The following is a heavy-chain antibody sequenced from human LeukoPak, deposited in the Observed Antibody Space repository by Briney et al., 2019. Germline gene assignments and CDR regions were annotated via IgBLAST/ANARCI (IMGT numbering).Heavy chain of an antibody. CDR1: GGSFSGYY. J-gene: IGHJ4*02. V-gene: IGHV4-34*01. CDR2: INHSGST. Sequence: PSETLSLTCAVYGGSFSGYYWSWIRQPPGKGLEWIGEINHSGSTNYNPSLKSRVTISVDTSKNQFSLKLSFVTAADTAVYYCARSQNYYGSGDYWSQGTLVTVSS. D-gene: IGHD3-10*01. CDR3: ARSQNYYGSGDY.